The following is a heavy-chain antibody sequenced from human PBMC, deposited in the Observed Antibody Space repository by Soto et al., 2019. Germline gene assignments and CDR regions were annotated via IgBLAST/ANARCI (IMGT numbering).Heavy chain of an antibody. D-gene: IGHD3-3*01. Sequence: QVQLVQSGAEVKKPGASVKVSCKASGYTFTSYAMHWVRQAPGQRLEWMGWINAGNGNTKYSQKFQGRVTITRDTSASTDYRELSSLRSEDTAVYYCARATIWDGMDVWGQGTPVTVSS. J-gene: IGHJ6*02. V-gene: IGHV1-3*01. CDR1: GYTFTSYA. CDR2: INAGNGNT. CDR3: ARATIWDGMDV.